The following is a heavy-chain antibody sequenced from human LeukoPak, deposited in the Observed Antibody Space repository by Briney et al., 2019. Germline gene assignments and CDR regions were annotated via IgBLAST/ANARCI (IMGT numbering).Heavy chain of an antibody. J-gene: IGHJ4*02. V-gene: IGHV3-48*04. Sequence: GGSLRLSCSASGFTFSSYAMSWVRQAPGKGLEWVSYISSSGSTIYYADSVKGRFTISRDNAKNSLYLQMNSLRAEDTAVYYCARAAVGPGRMGALLGGLDYWGQGTLVTVSS. D-gene: IGHD1-26*01. CDR2: ISSSGSTI. CDR1: GFTFSSYA. CDR3: ARAAVGPGRMGALLGGLDY.